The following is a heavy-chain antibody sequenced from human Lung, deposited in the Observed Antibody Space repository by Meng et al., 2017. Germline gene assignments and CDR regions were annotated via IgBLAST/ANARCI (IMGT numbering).Heavy chain of an antibody. CDR1: GGSFSDYY. CDR2: INHSGST. D-gene: IGHD4-11*01. V-gene: IGHV4-34*01. Sequence: QVQLQQWGAGMLKPSETLSLTCVVYGGSFSDYYWRWSRQPPGEGLEWIGEINHSGSTNYNPSLESRATISVDTSQNNLSLKLSSVIAADSAVYYCARGPTTMAHDFDYWGQGTLVTVSS. J-gene: IGHJ4*02. CDR3: ARGPTTMAHDFDY.